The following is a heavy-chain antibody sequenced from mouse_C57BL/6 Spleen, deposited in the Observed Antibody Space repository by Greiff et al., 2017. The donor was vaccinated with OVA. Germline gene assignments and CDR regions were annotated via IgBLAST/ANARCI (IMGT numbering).Heavy chain of an antibody. V-gene: IGHV1-50*01. Sequence: QVQLQQSGAELVKPGASVKLSCKASGYTFTSYWMQWVKQRPGQGLEWIGEIDPSDSYTNYNQKFKGKATLTVDTSSSTAYMQLSSLTSEDSAVYYCARRGTYYSNSYYFDYWGQGTTLTVSS. CDR2: IDPSDSYT. J-gene: IGHJ2*01. D-gene: IGHD2-5*01. CDR3: ARRGTYYSNSYYFDY. CDR1: GYTFTSYW.